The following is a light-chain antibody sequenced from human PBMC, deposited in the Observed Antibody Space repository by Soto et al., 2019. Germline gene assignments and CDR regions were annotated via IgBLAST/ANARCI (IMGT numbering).Light chain of an antibody. J-gene: IGKJ5*01. Sequence: EIVFTQSPGTLSLSPGERATLSCSASQSVSSSYLAWYQQKPGQAHRLLIFGVSSRDTGIPDRFSGSGSGTDFTLTISRLEPEDFAVYYCQQYHIAPITFGQGTRLEL. V-gene: IGKV3-20*01. CDR3: QQYHIAPIT. CDR1: QSVSSSY. CDR2: GVS.